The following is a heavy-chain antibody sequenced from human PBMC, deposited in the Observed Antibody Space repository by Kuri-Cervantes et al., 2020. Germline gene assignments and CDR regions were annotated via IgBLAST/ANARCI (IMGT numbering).Heavy chain of an antibody. D-gene: IGHD3-10*01. CDR1: GFTFSSYA. CDR2: ISGSGGST. CDR3: AKDSSWFGEDDAFDI. Sequence: GGSLRLSCAASGFTFSSYAMHWVRQAPGKGLEWVSAISGSGGSTYYADSVKGRFTISRDNSKNTLYLQMNSLRAEDTAVYYYAKDSSWFGEDDAFDIWGQGTMVTVSS. J-gene: IGHJ3*02. V-gene: IGHV3-23*01.